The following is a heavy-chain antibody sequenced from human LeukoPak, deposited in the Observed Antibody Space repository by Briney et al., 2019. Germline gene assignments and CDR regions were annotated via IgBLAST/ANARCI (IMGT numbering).Heavy chain of an antibody. CDR2: INAGNGNT. D-gene: IGHD1-7*01. J-gene: IGHJ6*03. CDR3: ARGVGSYNWNYVHYYMDV. V-gene: IGHV1-3*03. Sequence: GASVKVSCKASGYTFTSYAMHWVRQAPGQRLEWMGWINAGNGNTKYSQEFQGRVTITRNTSISTAYMELSSLRSEDTAVYYCARGVGSYNWNYVHYYMDVWGKGTTVTVSS. CDR1: GYTFTSYA.